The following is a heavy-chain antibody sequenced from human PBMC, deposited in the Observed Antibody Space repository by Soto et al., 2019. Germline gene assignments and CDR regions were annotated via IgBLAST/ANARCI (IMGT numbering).Heavy chain of an antibody. CDR1: GGSISSGTSY. CDR2: IFYSGSF. CDR3: ARAPETTSIFGVALPSFFDY. J-gene: IGHJ4*02. Sequence: QVQLQESGPGLVKPSQTLSLTCSVSGGSISSGTSYWSWIRQRPGEGLEWIGYIFYSGSFYYTPSLRGRVLILADTSKNQFTLPLSSVIAAVTAVYFCARAPETTSIFGVALPSFFDYWGQGTLVTVSS. V-gene: IGHV4-31*03. D-gene: IGHD3-3*01.